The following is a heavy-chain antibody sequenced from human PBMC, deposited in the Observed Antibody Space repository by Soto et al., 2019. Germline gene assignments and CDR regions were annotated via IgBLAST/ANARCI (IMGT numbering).Heavy chain of an antibody. CDR3: GKVLVGATGHADSDS. J-gene: IGHJ4*02. V-gene: IGHV4-39*01. CDR2: IDYNGVT. CDR1: GGSIYRSGYY. D-gene: IGHD2-15*01. Sequence: QVQLQESGPGLVKPSETRALTCTVSGGSIYRSGYYWGWLRQPPRRGLEWIGNIDYNGVTYSNPSLKSRVTISSDTSKNQFSLKLTSVTAADTAMYYCGKVLVGATGHADSDSWGPGTLVAVSS.